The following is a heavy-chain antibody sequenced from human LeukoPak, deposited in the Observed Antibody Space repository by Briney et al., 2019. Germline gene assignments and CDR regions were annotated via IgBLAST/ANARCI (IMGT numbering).Heavy chain of an antibody. CDR3: ARVGPGGSETPFDY. J-gene: IGHJ4*02. Sequence: GGSLRLSCKASGFTFSNYAMNWVRQAPGKGLEWVSSITSVSSYKYYADSVKGRFTIPRDNSKNTLYLQMNSLRAEDTAVYYCARVGPGGSETPFDYWGQGTLVTVSS. V-gene: IGHV3-21*01. D-gene: IGHD3-10*01. CDR1: GFTFSNYA. CDR2: ITSVSSYK.